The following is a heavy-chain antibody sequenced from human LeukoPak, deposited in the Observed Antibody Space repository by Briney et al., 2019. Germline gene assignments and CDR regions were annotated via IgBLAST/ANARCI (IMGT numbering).Heavy chain of an antibody. V-gene: IGHV1-46*01. J-gene: IGHJ4*02. CDR3: ARESGDYDILTGYSHPLDY. CDR2: INPSGGST. Sequence: GASVKVSCKASGYTFTSYYMHWERQAPGQGLEWMGIINPSGGSTSYAQKFQGRVTMTRDTSTSTVYMELSSLRSEDTAVYYCARESGDYDILTGYSHPLDYWGQGTLVTVSS. D-gene: IGHD3-9*01. CDR1: GYTFTSYY.